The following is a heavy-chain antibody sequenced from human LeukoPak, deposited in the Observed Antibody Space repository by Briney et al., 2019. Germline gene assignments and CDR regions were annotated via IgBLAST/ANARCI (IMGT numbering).Heavy chain of an antibody. Sequence: SETLSLTCDVSGGSIMTTNWWSWVRQPPNKGLEWIGEVHLSGTTNYNPSLESRVTMSIDTSKNNLSLELTSVTAADTAMYYCTRESGAFSPFGFWGQGTLVTVSS. CDR2: VHLSGTT. CDR3: TRESGAFSPFGF. CDR1: GGSIMTTNW. J-gene: IGHJ4*02. V-gene: IGHV4-4*02. D-gene: IGHD1-26*01.